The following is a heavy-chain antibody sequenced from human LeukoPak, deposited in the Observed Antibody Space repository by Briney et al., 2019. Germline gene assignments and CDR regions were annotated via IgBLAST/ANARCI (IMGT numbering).Heavy chain of an antibody. CDR1: GFTFTSSA. J-gene: IGHJ4*02. Sequence: GTSVKVSCKASGFTFTSSAVQWVRQARGQRLEWIGWIVVGSGNTNYAQKFQGRVTMTEDTSTDTAYMELSSLRSEDTAVYYCAGGDIYFDYWGQGTLVTVSS. V-gene: IGHV1-58*01. CDR2: IVVGSGNT. D-gene: IGHD2-15*01. CDR3: AGGDIYFDY.